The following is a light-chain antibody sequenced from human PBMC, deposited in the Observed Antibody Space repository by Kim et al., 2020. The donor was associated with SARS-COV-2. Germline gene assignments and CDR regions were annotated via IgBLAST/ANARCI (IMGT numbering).Light chain of an antibody. J-gene: IGLJ1*01. Sequence: GQSITISCTGTGSDVGGYNSVSWYQQHPGKAPKLMIYDVSKRPSGVSNRFSGSKSGNTASLTISGLQAEDEADYYCSSYTSSSTYVFGTGTKVTVL. CDR3: SSYTSSSTYV. CDR1: GSDVGGYNS. CDR2: DVS. V-gene: IGLV2-14*04.